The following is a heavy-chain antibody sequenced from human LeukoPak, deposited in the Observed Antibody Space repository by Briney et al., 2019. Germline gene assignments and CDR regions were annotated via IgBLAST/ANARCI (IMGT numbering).Heavy chain of an antibody. Sequence: GSSVKVSCKASGGTFTSYAISWVRQAPGQGLEWMGGIIPIFGTANYAQKFQGRVTITAGESTSTAYMELSSLRSEDTAVYYCACGIVVVPAAILVDAFDIWGQGTMVTVSS. V-gene: IGHV1-69*01. CDR1: GGTFTSYA. CDR3: ACGIVVVPAAILVDAFDI. CDR2: IIPIFGTA. D-gene: IGHD2-2*01. J-gene: IGHJ3*02.